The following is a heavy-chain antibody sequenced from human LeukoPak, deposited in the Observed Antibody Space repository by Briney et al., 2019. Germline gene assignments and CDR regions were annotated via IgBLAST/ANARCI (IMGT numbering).Heavy chain of an antibody. CDR3: AKVEANWGSPSHSFDY. J-gene: IGHJ4*02. Sequence: GGSLRLSCAASGFTFSSYAMSWVRQAPGKGLEWVSAISGSGGSTYYADSVKGRFTISRDNSKNTLYLQMNSLRAEDTAVYYCAKVEANWGSPSHSFDYWGQGTLVTVSS. CDR2: ISGSGGST. CDR1: GFTFSSYA. D-gene: IGHD7-27*01. V-gene: IGHV3-23*01.